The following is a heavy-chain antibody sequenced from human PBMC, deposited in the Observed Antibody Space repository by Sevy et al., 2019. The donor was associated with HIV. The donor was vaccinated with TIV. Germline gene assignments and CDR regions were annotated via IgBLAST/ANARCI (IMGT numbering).Heavy chain of an antibody. Sequence: SQTLSLTCTVSGDSISSYYWSWMRQPPGKGLEWSGYIHYNGSTNYNPSLKSRVTISVDTSKSQFSLNLNSVTAADTAVYFCARAGGQSTSSRYFDFWGQGTLVTVSS. CDR1: GDSISSYY. D-gene: IGHD6-6*01. V-gene: IGHV4-59*01. CDR3: ARAGGQSTSSRYFDF. J-gene: IGHJ4*02. CDR2: IHYNGST.